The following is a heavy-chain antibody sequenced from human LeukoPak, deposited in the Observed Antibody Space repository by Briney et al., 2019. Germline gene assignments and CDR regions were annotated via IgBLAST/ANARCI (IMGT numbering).Heavy chain of an antibody. CDR2: INSDGSDT. D-gene: IGHD3-16*01. CDR1: GFIFSTYW. CDR3: ARGGRNHGFDI. J-gene: IGHJ3*02. Sequence: GGSLRLSCAASGFIFSTYWMHWVRQAAGKGLVWVSRINSDGSDTIYADSVKGRFTISRDNAKNTLDLQLSSLGAEDTAVYYFARGGRNHGFDIWGQGTTVTVSS. V-gene: IGHV3-74*01.